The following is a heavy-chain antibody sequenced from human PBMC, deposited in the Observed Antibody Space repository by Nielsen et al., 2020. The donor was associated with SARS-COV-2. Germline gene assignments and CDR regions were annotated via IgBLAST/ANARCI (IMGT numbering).Heavy chain of an antibody. V-gene: IGHV1-18*01. CDR1: GYTFTSYG. Sequence: ASVKVSCKASGYTFTSYGISWVRQAPGQGLEWMGWISAYNGNTNYAQKFQGRVTITADKSTSTAYMELSSLRSEDTAVYYCAREDYDFWSGPLYYFDYWGQGTLVTVSS. CDR3: AREDYDFWSGPLYYFDY. J-gene: IGHJ4*02. CDR2: ISAYNGNT. D-gene: IGHD3-3*01.